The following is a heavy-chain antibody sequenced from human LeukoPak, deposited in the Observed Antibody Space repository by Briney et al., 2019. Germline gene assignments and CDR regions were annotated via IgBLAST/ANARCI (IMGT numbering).Heavy chain of an antibody. Sequence: GGSLRLSCAASGFTFSSYWMHWVRQAPGKGPVWVSRINNDGSGTTYADSVKGRFTISRDNAKNSLYLQMNSLRAEDTAVYYCARPIVGAISGYYMNGWGKGTTVTVSS. CDR2: INNDGSGT. V-gene: IGHV3-74*01. J-gene: IGHJ6*03. CDR1: GFTFSSYW. CDR3: ARPIVGAISGYYMNG. D-gene: IGHD1-26*01.